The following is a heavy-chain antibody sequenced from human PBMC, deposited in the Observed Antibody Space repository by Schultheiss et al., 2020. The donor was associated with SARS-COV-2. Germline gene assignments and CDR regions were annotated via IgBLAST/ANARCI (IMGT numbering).Heavy chain of an antibody. CDR1: GFTFSSYA. J-gene: IGHJ3*02. Sequence: GGSLRLSCAASGFTFSSYAMSWVRQAPGKGLEWVSAISGSGGSTYYADSVKGRFTISRHNSKNTLYLQMNSLRAEDTAVYYCARPLSHGYCSSTSCPPDAFDIWGQGTMVTVSS. D-gene: IGHD2-2*01. V-gene: IGHV3-23*01. CDR3: ARPLSHGYCSSTSCPPDAFDI. CDR2: ISGSGGST.